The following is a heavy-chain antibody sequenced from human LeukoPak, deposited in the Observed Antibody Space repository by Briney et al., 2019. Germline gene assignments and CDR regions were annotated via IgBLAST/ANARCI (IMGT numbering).Heavy chain of an antibody. CDR3: ARPLVVDSNSAMDF. J-gene: IGHJ4*02. Sequence: GGPPKISSKGSGYIFSNYWIGWVRQMPGKGLEVRGNIYPGDSEPRYSSSFEGQVSISVDKSITTAYLQWSSLKASDTSRYFCARPLVVDSNSAMDFWGQGTLVTVSS. V-gene: IGHV5-51*01. CDR1: GYIFSNYW. D-gene: IGHD6-6*01. CDR2: IYPGDSEP.